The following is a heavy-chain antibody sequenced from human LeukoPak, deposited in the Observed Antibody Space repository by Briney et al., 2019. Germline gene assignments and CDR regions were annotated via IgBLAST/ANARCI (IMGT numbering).Heavy chain of an antibody. CDR3: ARALAPMGWLPAIY. CDR1: GGTFSSYA. CDR2: IIPILGIA. V-gene: IGHV1-69*04. D-gene: IGHD5-12*01. Sequence: SVKVSCKASGGTFSSYAISWVRQAPGQGLEWMGRIIPILGIANYAQKFQGRVTITADKSTSTAYMELSSLRSEDTAVYYCARALAPMGWLPAIYWGQGTLVTVSS. J-gene: IGHJ4*02.